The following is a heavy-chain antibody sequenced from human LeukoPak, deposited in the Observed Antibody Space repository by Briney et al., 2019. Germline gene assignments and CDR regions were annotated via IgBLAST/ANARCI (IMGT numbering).Heavy chain of an antibody. D-gene: IGHD3-3*01. CDR3: ARGRVRFLEWLLSDYYYYYGMDV. V-gene: IGHV1-69*05. Sequence: SVKVSCKASGGTFSSYAISWVRQAPGQGLEWMGGIIPIFGTANYAQKFQGRVTMTRNTSISTAYMELSSLRSEDTAVYYCARGRVRFLEWLLSDYYYYYGMDVWGQGTTVTVSS. CDR1: GGTFSSYA. CDR2: IIPIFGTA. J-gene: IGHJ6*02.